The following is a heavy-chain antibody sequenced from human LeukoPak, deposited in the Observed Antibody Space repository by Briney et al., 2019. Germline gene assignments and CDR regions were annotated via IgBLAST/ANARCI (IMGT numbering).Heavy chain of an antibody. Sequence: SETLSLTCTVSGGSISSSSYYWGWIRQPPGKGLEWIGSIYYSGSTNYNPSLKSRVTISVDTSKNQFSLKLSSVTAADTAVYYCARLGQGYCSGGSCGVWGKGTTVTISS. CDR3: ARLGQGYCSGGSCGV. J-gene: IGHJ6*04. CDR2: IYYSGST. V-gene: IGHV4-39*07. D-gene: IGHD2-15*01. CDR1: GGSISSSSYY.